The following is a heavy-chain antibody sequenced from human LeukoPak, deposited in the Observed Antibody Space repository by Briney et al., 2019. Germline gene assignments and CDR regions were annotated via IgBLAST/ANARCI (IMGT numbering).Heavy chain of an antibody. V-gene: IGHV3-30*18. Sequence: PGRSLRLSCAASGFTFSSYGMHWVRQAPGKGLEWVAVISYDGSNKYYADSVKGRFTISRDNSKNTLYLQMNSLRAEDTAVYYCAKGLIAAAEGSFGMDVWGQGTTVTVSS. CDR3: AKGLIAAAEGSFGMDV. CDR2: ISYDGSNK. J-gene: IGHJ6*02. D-gene: IGHD6-13*01. CDR1: GFTFSSYG.